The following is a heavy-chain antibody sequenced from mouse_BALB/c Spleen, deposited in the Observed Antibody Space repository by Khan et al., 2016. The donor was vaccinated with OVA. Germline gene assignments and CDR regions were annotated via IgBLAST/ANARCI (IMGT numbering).Heavy chain of an antibody. D-gene: IGHD4-1*01. J-gene: IGHJ3*01. CDR1: GFCFSSYS. Sequence: EVELVESGGDLVKPGGSLKLSCAASGFCFSSYSMSWVRQTPDKRLEWVATISSGGDYTYYPDIVKGRFTISRDNAKNTLYLQMSSLKSEDTAMYYCASHLTGSFAYWGQGTLVTVSA. CDR3: ASHLTGSFAY. V-gene: IGHV5-6*01. CDR2: ISSGGDYT.